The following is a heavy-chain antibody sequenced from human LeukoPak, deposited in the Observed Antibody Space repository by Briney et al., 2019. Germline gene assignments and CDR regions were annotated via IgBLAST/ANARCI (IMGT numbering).Heavy chain of an antibody. CDR2: INEDGSEM. V-gene: IGHV3-7*05. CDR1: GFTFSSYW. J-gene: IGHJ4*02. Sequence: GGSLRLSCAASGFTFSSYWMSWVRQAPGKGLEWVANINEDGSEMYYVDSVKGRFTISRDNAMNSLYLQMSGLRAEDTAIYYCARGRGPADWGQGTLVTVSS. CDR3: ARGRGPAD. D-gene: IGHD3-10*01.